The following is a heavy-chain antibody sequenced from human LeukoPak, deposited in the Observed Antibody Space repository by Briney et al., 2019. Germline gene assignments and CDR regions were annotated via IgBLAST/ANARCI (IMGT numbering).Heavy chain of an antibody. J-gene: IGHJ6*03. Sequence: ASVKVSCKASGYTFTSYDINWVRQATGQGLEWMGWMNPNSGNTGYAQKFQGRVTMTRNTSISTAYMELSSLRSEDTAVYYCAVIWFGELFPPGYYYMDVRGKGTTVTVSS. V-gene: IGHV1-8*01. CDR1: GYTFTSYD. D-gene: IGHD3-10*01. CDR3: AVIWFGELFPPGYYYMDV. CDR2: MNPNSGNT.